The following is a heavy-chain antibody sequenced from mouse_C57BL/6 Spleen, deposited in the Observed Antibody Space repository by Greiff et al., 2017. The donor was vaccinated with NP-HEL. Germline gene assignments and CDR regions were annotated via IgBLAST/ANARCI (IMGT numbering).Heavy chain of an antibody. CDR2: ISSGSSTI. CDR3: AGTYYHESRHFDY. J-gene: IGHJ2*01. V-gene: IGHV5-17*01. D-gene: IGHD1-1*01. CDR1: GFTFSDYG. Sequence: VQLQQSGGGLVKPGGSLKLSCAASGFTFSDYGMHWVRQAPEKGLEWVAYISSGSSTIYYADTVKGRFTISRDNAKNTLFLQMTSLRSEDTAMYYCAGTYYHESRHFDYWGQGTTLTVSS.